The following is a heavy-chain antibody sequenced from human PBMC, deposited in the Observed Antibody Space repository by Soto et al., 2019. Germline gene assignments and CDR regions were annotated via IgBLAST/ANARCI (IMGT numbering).Heavy chain of an antibody. D-gene: IGHD2-15*01. V-gene: IGHV3-33*01. Sequence: GGSLRLSCAASGFTFSSYGMHWVRQAPGKGLEWVAVIWYDGSNKYYADSVKGRFTISRDNSKNTLYLQMNSLRAEDTAVYYCARKDCSGGSCNQYYYYYGMDVWGQGTTVTVSS. CDR3: ARKDCSGGSCNQYYYYYGMDV. J-gene: IGHJ6*02. CDR1: GFTFSSYG. CDR2: IWYDGSNK.